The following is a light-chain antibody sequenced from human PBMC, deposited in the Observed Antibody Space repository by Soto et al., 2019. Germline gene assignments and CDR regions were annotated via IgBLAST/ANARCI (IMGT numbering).Light chain of an antibody. CDR2: GAS. CDR3: QQYSNWPSRT. CDR1: QSVSSN. J-gene: IGKJ1*01. V-gene: IGKV3-15*01. Sequence: EIVMTQSPATLSVSPGERATLSCRASQSVSSNLAWYQQKPGQAPRLLIYGASTRATGIPARFSGSGSGTEFTLTIRSLQSEDFAVYYCQQYSNWPSRTFGQGTTGDIK.